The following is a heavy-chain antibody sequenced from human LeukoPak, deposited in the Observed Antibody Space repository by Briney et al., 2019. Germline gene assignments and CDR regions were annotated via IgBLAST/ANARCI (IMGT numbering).Heavy chain of an antibody. D-gene: IGHD3-22*01. V-gene: IGHV3-11*01. Sequence: GGSLRLSCAASGFTFSDYYMSWIRQAPGKGLEWVSYISSSGGTIKYADSVKGRFTISRDNAKNSLYVQMNSLRAEDTAVYYCAREGSGGSSGYYVGYWGQGTLVTVSS. CDR1: GFTFSDYY. J-gene: IGHJ4*02. CDR2: ISSSGGTI. CDR3: AREGSGGSSGYYVGY.